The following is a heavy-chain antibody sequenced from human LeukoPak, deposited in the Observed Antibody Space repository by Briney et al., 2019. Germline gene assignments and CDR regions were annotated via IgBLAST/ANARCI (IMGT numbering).Heavy chain of an antibody. CDR1: GFSLNTTEM. CDR2: INHSGST. V-gene: IGHV4-4*02. CDR3: ARRAGGWSTGPKLDY. Sequence: SGPALVKPTETLTLTCTFSGFSLNTTEMCVSWIRQPPGKGLEWIGEINHSGSTNYNPSLKSRVTISVDTSKNQFSLKLSSVTAADTAVYYCARRAGGWSTGPKLDYWGQGTLVTVSS. D-gene: IGHD6-19*01. J-gene: IGHJ4*02.